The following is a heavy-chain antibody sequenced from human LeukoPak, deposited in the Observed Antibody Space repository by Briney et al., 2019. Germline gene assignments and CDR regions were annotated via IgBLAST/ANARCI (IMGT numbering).Heavy chain of an antibody. CDR3: AKDPGASVSGFHMDV. V-gene: IGHV3-30*02. CDR1: EFTFTNYG. CDR2: IWSDGNNR. D-gene: IGHD2-8*02. J-gene: IGHJ6*03. Sequence: GGSLRLSCAASEFTFTNYGMHWVRQATGKGLEWVSFIWSDGNNRFYAESVKGRFTISRDNSKNMLYLQMDTLRAEDTALYYCAKDPGASVSGFHMDVWGKGTTVIVSS.